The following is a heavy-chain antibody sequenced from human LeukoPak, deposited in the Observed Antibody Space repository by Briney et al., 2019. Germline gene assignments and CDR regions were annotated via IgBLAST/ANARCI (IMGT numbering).Heavy chain of an antibody. Sequence: GGSLRLSRAASGFSFSSYSMNWVRQAPGKGLEWVSYIRSSSSTIYYADSAKGRFTISRDNAKNSLYLQMNSLRAEDTAVYYCARDRYSSAWYEEWGQGTLVTVSS. CDR3: ARDRYSSAWYEE. CDR1: GFSFSSYS. J-gene: IGHJ4*02. CDR2: IRSSSSTI. V-gene: IGHV3-48*01. D-gene: IGHD6-19*01.